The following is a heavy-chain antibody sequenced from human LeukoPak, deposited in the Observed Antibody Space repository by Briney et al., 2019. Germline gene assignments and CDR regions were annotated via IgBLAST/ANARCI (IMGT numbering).Heavy chain of an antibody. J-gene: IGHJ4*02. CDR1: VYTFTGYY. CDR3: ARPAVTTSGSGSYFDY. Sequence: GASVNVSCTASVYTFTGYYMHWVRQAPGQGLEWMGWINPNSGGTNCAQKFQGRVTMTRDTSISTAYMELSRLRSDDTAVYYCARPAVTTSGSGSYFDYWGQGTLVTVSS. V-gene: IGHV1-2*02. D-gene: IGHD3-10*01. CDR2: INPNSGGT.